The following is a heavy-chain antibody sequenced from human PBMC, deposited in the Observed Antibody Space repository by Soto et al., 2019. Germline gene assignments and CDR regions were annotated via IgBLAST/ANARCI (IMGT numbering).Heavy chain of an antibody. J-gene: IGHJ4*01. V-gene: IGHV3-7*04. D-gene: IGHD6-19*01. CDR2: IKQDGREK. CDR3: ARVAYGNGWIFDY. Sequence: EVQLVESGGGLVQPGGSLRVSCAASGFTFSSYWMSWVRQAPGKGLEWVANIKQDGREKDYVDSLKGRFTLSRDNAKSSLQLQMNSLRAEDTAIYFCARVAYGNGWIFDYWGRGTLVTVSS. CDR1: GFTFSSYW.